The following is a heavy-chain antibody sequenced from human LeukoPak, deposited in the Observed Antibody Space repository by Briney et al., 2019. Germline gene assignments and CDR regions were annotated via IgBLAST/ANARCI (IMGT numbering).Heavy chain of an antibody. J-gene: IGHJ6*03. D-gene: IGHD3-3*01. CDR1: GGSFSGYY. Sequence: PSETLSLTCAVYGGSFSGYYWSWIRQPPGKGLEWIGEINHSGSTNYNPSLKSRVTISVDTSKNQFSLKLSSVTAADTAVYYCARGLLTYDFWSGYSPYYYMDVWGKGTTVTVSS. V-gene: IGHV4-34*01. CDR2: INHSGST. CDR3: ARGLLTYDFWSGYSPYYYMDV.